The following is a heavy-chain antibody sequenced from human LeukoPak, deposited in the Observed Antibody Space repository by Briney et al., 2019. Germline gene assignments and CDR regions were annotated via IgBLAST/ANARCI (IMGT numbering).Heavy chain of an antibody. Sequence: GGSLRLSCAASGFTFSSYAMSWVRQAPGKGPEWVSAISGSGGSTYYADSVKGRFTISRDNSKNTLYLQMNSLRAEDTAVYYCAKEGEYCSSTSCYHGMDVWGQGTTVTVSS. CDR1: GFTFSSYA. D-gene: IGHD2-2*01. J-gene: IGHJ6*02. CDR3: AKEGEYCSSTSCYHGMDV. CDR2: ISGSGGST. V-gene: IGHV3-23*01.